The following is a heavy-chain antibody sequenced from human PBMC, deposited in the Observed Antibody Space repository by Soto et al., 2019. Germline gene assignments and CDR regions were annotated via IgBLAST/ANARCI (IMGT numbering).Heavy chain of an antibody. CDR2: ISGSGGST. CDR3: AALGWSGYYSYYYYGMDV. D-gene: IGHD3-3*01. V-gene: IGHV3-23*01. Sequence: GRSLRLSGAASGFSFCSYAMSWVRQALWKGQEWVSAISGSGGSTYYADSVKGRFTISRDNSKNTLYLQMNSLRAEDTAVYYCAALGWSGYYSYYYYGMDVWGQGTTVTVSS. CDR1: GFSFCSYA. J-gene: IGHJ6*02.